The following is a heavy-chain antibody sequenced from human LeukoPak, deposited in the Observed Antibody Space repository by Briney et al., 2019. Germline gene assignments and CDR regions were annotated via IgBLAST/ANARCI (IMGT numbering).Heavy chain of an antibody. CDR2: IYYSGST. V-gene: IGHV4-59*08. D-gene: IGHD6-13*01. CDR1: GGSISSYY. Sequence: SETLSLTCTVSGGSISSYYWGWIRQPPGKGLEWIGYIYYSGSTNYNPSLKSRVTISVDTSKNQFSLKLSSVTAADTAVYYCARAYSSSWPNAFDIWGQGTMVTVSS. CDR3: ARAYSSSWPNAFDI. J-gene: IGHJ3*02.